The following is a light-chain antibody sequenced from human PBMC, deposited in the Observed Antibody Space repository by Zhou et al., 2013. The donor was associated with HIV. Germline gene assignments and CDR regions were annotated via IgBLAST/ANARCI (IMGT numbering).Light chain of an antibody. Sequence: EIVLTQSPATLSLSPGERGTLSCRASQNIKTSLAWYQQKPGQAPRLLIYGASSRATGIPDRFSGSGSGTDFTLTISRLEPEDFAVFYCQQYGNSPQTFGPGTKVDIK. CDR1: QNIKTS. CDR3: QQYGNSPQT. V-gene: IGKV3-20*01. J-gene: IGKJ3*01. CDR2: GAS.